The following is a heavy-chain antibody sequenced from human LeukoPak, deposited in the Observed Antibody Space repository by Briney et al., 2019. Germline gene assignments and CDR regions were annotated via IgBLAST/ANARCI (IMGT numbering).Heavy chain of an antibody. CDR2: ISGSGGST. J-gene: IGHJ1*01. CDR1: GFTFSSYA. V-gene: IGHV3-23*01. D-gene: IGHD4-17*01. Sequence: GGSLRLSCAASGFTFSSYAMSWVRQAPGEGLEWVSAISGSGGSTYYADSVKGRFTISRDNSKNTLYLQMNSLRAEDTAVYYCAKDDSGDREYFQHWGQGTLVTVSS. CDR3: AKDDSGDREYFQH.